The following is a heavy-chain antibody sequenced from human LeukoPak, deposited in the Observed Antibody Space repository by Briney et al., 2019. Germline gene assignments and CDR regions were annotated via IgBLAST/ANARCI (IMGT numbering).Heavy chain of an antibody. CDR2: MYHSGST. CDR1: NYSISTDYY. Sequence: PSETLSLTCTVSNYSISTDYYWGWIRQPPGKGLEWIGTMYHSGSTYYNPSLKSRVTISVDTSKNQFSLKLSSVTAADTAVYYCARVEDFWSGSSAVDIWGQGTMVTVSS. D-gene: IGHD3-3*01. CDR3: ARVEDFWSGSSAVDI. J-gene: IGHJ3*02. V-gene: IGHV4-38-2*02.